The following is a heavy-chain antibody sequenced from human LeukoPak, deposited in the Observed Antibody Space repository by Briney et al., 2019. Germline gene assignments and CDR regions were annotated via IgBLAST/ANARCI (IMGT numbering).Heavy chain of an antibody. CDR2: IIPIFGTA. D-gene: IGHD2-2*01. J-gene: IGHJ3*02. CDR1: GGTFSSYA. CDR3: ARRYCSSTSCYLGAFGI. V-gene: IGHV1-69*06. Sequence: SVKVSCKASGGTFSSYAISWVRQAPGQGLEWMGGIIPIFGTANYAQKFQGRVTITADKSTSTAYMELSSLRSEDTAVYYCARRYCSSTSCYLGAFGIWGQGTMVTVSS.